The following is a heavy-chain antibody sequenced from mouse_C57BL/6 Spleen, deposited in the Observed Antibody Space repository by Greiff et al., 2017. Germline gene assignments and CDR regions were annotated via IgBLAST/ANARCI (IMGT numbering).Heavy chain of an antibody. J-gene: IGHJ4*01. V-gene: IGHV1-82*01. CDR3: ARPGMDY. CDR2: ISPGDGDT. Sequence: VQLQQSGPELVKPGASVKISCKASGYAFSSSWMNWVKQRPGKGLEWIGRISPGDGDTNYNQKFKGKATLTVATSSSTASMALHSLAAEDSAFYYCARPGMDYWGQGTSVTVSS. CDR1: GYAFSSSW.